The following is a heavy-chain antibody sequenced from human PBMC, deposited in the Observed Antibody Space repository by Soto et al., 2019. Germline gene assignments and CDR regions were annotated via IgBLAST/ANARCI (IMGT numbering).Heavy chain of an antibody. CDR1: GFTFGDSY. Sequence: PVGSLRLSCAGSGFTFGDSYMSWIRQAPGKGLEWLSYISPGSRYPAYADSVKGRFTISRDNAKRSLYLQTMSLTAEDTAIYYCVRGGGGGLFDPWGQGTMVTVSS. J-gene: IGHJ5*02. CDR2: ISPGSRYP. V-gene: IGHV3-11*06. D-gene: IGHD2-15*01. CDR3: VRGGGGGLFDP.